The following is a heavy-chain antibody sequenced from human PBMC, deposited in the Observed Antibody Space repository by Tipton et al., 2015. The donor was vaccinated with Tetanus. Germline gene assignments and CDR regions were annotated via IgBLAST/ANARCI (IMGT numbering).Heavy chain of an antibody. CDR1: GFNFKTLG. D-gene: IGHD1-26*01. CDR2: ISSSGTTV. V-gene: IGHV3-48*02. Sequence: SLRLSCAASGFNFKTLGINWVRQAPGKGLEWISYISSSGTTVYYADSVKGRFTISRDNAKNSLFLQMNSLRDEDTAVYYCVRMQSGSYFDLWGPGILVTVSS. J-gene: IGHJ4*02. CDR3: VRMQSGSYFDL.